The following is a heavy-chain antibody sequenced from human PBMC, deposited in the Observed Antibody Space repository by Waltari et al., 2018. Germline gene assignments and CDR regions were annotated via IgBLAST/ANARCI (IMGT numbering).Heavy chain of an antibody. J-gene: IGHJ4*02. CDR3: ARQRFFDS. Sequence: QVQLQESGPGLVKPSETLSLTCTVPGGSISGYHWSWIRQPPGKGLEWIGYIYNSGSTNYNPPLKSRVTISVDTSKSQFSLKLSSVTAADTAVYYCARQRFFDSWGQGTLVTVSS. CDR1: GGSISGYH. D-gene: IGHD3-3*01. V-gene: IGHV4-59*13. CDR2: IYNSGST.